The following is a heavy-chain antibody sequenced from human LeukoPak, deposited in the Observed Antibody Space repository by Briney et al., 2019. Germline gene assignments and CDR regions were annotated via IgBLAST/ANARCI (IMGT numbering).Heavy chain of an antibody. Sequence: SGPTLVNPTQTLTLTCTFSGFSLSTSGVGVGWIRQPPGKALEWLPLIYWDDDKRYSPSLKSRLTITKDTPKNQVVLTMTNMDPVDTATYYCAHFTRYSCSWYEGYWGQGTLVTVSS. CDR1: GFSLSTSGVG. CDR3: AHFTRYSCSWYEGY. D-gene: IGHD6-13*01. J-gene: IGHJ4*02. V-gene: IGHV2-5*02. CDR2: IYWDDDK.